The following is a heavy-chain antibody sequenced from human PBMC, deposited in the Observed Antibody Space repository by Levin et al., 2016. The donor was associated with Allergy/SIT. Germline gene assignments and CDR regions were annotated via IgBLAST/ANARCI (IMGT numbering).Heavy chain of an antibody. J-gene: IGHJ6*02. CDR3: ANWWGSGTRYCSGGSCSASALGYYYGMDV. V-gene: IGHV3-30*02. CDR2: IRYDGSNK. D-gene: IGHD2-15*01. Sequence: VRQAPGKGLEWVAFIRYDGSNKYYADSVKGRFTISRDNSKNTLYLQMNSLRAEDTAVYYCANWWGSGTRYCSGGSCSASALGYYYGMDVWGQGTTVTVSS.